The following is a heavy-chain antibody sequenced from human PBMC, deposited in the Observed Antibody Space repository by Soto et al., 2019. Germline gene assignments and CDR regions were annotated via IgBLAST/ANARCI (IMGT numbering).Heavy chain of an antibody. CDR2: TRNKANSYTT. J-gene: IGHJ4*02. CDR3: TRVFGSSWYQAFFDY. Sequence: GGSLRLSCAASGFTFSDHYMDWVRQAPGKGLEWVGRTRNKANSYTTEYAASVKGRFTISRDDSKNSLFLQMNSLKTEDTAVYYCTRVFGSSWYQAFFDYWGQGTLVTVSS. CDR1: GFTFSDHY. D-gene: IGHD6-13*01. V-gene: IGHV3-72*01.